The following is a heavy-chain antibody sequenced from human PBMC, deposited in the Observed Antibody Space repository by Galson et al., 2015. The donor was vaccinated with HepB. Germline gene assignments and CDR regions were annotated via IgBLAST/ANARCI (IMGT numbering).Heavy chain of an antibody. CDR1: GFTFSSYA. CDR3: VKGFSRFLEWSGDYQDAFDI. D-gene: IGHD3-3*01. J-gene: IGHJ3*02. Sequence: SLRLSCAASGFTFSSYAMHWVRQAPGKGLEYVSAISSNGGSTYYADSVKGRFTISRDNSKNTLYLQMSSLRAEDTAVYYCVKGFSRFLEWSGDYQDAFDIWGQGTMVTVSS. CDR2: ISSNGGST. V-gene: IGHV3-64D*06.